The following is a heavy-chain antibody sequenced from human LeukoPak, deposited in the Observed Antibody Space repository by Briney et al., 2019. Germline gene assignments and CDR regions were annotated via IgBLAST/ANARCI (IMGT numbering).Heavy chain of an antibody. V-gene: IGHV4-59*01. CDR3: ARDTSTLTYYYDSSGYYRGALDI. Sequence: SETLSLTCTVSGGSISSYYWSWIRQPPGKGLEWIGYIYYSGSTNYNPSLKSRVTISVDTSKNQFSLKLSSVTAADTAVYYCARDTSTLTYYYDSSGYYRGALDIWGQGTMVTVSS. CDR1: GGSISSYY. CDR2: IYYSGST. D-gene: IGHD3-22*01. J-gene: IGHJ3*02.